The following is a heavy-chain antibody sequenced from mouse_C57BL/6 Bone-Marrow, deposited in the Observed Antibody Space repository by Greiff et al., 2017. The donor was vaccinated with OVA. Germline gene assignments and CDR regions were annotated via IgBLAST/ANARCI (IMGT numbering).Heavy chain of an antibody. V-gene: IGHV1-81*01. CDR3: ARRGTTVVATDY. D-gene: IGHD1-1*01. CDR1: GYTFTSYG. Sequence: VQLVESGAELARPGASVKLSCKASGYTFTSYGISWVKQRTGQGLEWIGEIYPRSGNTYYNEKFKGKATLTADKSSSTAYMELRSLTSEDSAVYFCARRGTTVVATDYWGQGTTLTVSS. J-gene: IGHJ2*01. CDR2: IYPRSGNT.